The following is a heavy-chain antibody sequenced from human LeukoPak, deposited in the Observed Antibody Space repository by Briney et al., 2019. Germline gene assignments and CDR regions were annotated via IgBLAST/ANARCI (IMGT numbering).Heavy chain of an antibody. Sequence: GGSLRLSCAASGFSFSSYAMNWVRQAPGKGLEWVSGISGSGSTYYADSVKGRFTISRDSARNTLYLQMNSLRAEDTAVYYCAKDSGHSSSWYYWGQGTLVTVSS. CDR3: AKDSGHSSSWYY. D-gene: IGHD6-13*01. CDR1: GFSFSSYA. J-gene: IGHJ4*02. V-gene: IGHV3-23*01. CDR2: ISGSGST.